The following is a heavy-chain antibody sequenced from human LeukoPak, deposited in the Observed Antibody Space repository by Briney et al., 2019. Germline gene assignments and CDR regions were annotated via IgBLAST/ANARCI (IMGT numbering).Heavy chain of an antibody. Sequence: ASVKVSCKASGYTITGYYMHWVRQAPGQGLEWMGRINPNTGDTNSARKFQGRVTMTRDTSISTVYIELRSLRSDDTAVYYCARDPRTIFGVVTPFDYWGQGTLVTVSS. CDR2: INPNTGDT. J-gene: IGHJ4*02. D-gene: IGHD3-3*01. CDR3: ARDPRTIFGVVTPFDY. CDR1: GYTITGYY. V-gene: IGHV1-2*06.